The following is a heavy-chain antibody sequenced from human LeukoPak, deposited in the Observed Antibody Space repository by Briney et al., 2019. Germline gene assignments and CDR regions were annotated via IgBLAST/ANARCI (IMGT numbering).Heavy chain of an antibody. V-gene: IGHV3-66*01. Sequence: PGGSLRLSCTASGFTVSSYYMAWVRQAPGKGLECVSFYSDGATKYADSVRGRFIISRDNSKSTLFLQMNSLRAEDTALYYCARVAYYRVTMDQITDAFDIWGRGTVVTVSP. D-gene: IGHD4/OR15-4a*01. J-gene: IGHJ3*02. CDR3: ARVAYYRVTMDQITDAFDI. CDR1: GFTVSSYY. CDR2: YSDGAT.